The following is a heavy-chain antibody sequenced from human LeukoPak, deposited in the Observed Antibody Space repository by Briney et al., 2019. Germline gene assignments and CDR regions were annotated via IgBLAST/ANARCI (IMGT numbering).Heavy chain of an antibody. J-gene: IGHJ6*02. CDR1: GGSIGSGGYY. V-gene: IGHV4-31*03. D-gene: IGHD2-15*01. CDR2: IYYSGST. CDR3: ARVASLEYYYYGMDV. Sequence: SETLSLTCTVSGGSIGSGGYYWSWIRQHPGKRLEWIGYIYYSGSTYYNPSLKSRVTISVDTSKNQFSLKLSSVTAADTAVYYCARVASLEYYYYGMDVWGQGTTVTVSS.